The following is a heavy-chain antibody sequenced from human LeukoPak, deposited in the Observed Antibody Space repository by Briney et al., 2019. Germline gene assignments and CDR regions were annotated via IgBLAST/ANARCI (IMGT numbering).Heavy chain of an antibody. CDR1: GFTFDDYA. J-gene: IGHJ3*02. V-gene: IGHV3-9*01. D-gene: IGHD5-18*01. CDR2: ISWNSGSI. CDR3: AKDHVGLLDAFDI. Sequence: GGSLRLSCAASGFTFDDYAMHWVRQAPGKGLEWVSGISWNSGSIGYADSVKGRFTISRDNAENSLYLQMNSLRAEDTALYYCAKDHVGLLDAFDIWGQGTMVTVSS.